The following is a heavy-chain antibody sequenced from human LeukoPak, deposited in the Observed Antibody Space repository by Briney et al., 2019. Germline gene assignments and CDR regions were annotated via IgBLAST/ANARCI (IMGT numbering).Heavy chain of an antibody. Sequence: ASVKVSCKASGYTITSYGISWVRQAPGQGLEWMGWISAYNGNTNYAQKLQGRVTMTTDTSTSTAYMELRSLRSDDTAVYYCARDAYCTNGVCYLHYWGQGTLVTVSS. J-gene: IGHJ4*02. CDR3: ARDAYCTNGVCYLHY. V-gene: IGHV1-18*01. CDR2: ISAYNGNT. D-gene: IGHD2-8*01. CDR1: GYTITSYG.